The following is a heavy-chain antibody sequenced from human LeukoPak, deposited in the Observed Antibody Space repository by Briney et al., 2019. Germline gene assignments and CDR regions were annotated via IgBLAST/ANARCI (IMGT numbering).Heavy chain of an antibody. CDR1: GFTVSSNY. CDR3: ARVGHTYYYYYYMEV. D-gene: IGHD1-26*01. J-gene: IGHJ6*03. Sequence: GGSLRLSCAASGFTVSSNYMSWVRQAPGKGLEWVSVIYSGGSTYYADSVKGRFTISRDNSKNTLYLQMNSLRAEDTAVYYCARVGHTYYYYYYMEVWGKGTTVTVSS. CDR2: IYSGGST. V-gene: IGHV3-66*02.